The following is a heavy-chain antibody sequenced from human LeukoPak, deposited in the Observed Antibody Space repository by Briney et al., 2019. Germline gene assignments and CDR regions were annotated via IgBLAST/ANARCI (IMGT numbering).Heavy chain of an antibody. CDR2: IYSSGST. CDR3: ARSDGYGLVGI. J-gene: IGHJ3*02. V-gene: IGHV4-39*07. D-gene: IGHD3-10*01. Sequence: KTSETLSLTCRVSGVSISSGSNYWGWIRQPPGKTLEWIGSIYSSGSTYYNSSLKSRVIIFIDTAKNHFSLNLSSVTAADTAVYYCARSDGYGLVGIWGQGTMVTVSS. CDR1: GVSISSGSNY.